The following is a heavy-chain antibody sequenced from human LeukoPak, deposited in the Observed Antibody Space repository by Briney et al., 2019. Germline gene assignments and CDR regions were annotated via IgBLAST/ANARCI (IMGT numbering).Heavy chain of an antibody. J-gene: IGHJ6*02. CDR2: FDPEDGET. CDR3: ATDLDTYYYDSSGFRGV. CDR1: GYTLTELS. V-gene: IGHV1-24*01. Sequence: ASVKVSCKVSGYTLTELSMHWVRQAPGKGLEWMGGFDPEDGETIYAQKFQGRVTMTEDTSTDTAYMELSSLRSEGTAVYYCATDLDTYYYDSSGFRGVWGQGTTVTVSS. D-gene: IGHD3-22*01.